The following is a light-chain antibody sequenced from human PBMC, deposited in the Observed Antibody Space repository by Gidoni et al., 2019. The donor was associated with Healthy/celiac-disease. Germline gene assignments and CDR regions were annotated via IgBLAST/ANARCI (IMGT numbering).Light chain of an antibody. CDR2: QDS. J-gene: IGLJ1*01. Sequence: SYELTPPPSVTVSPGTTASITCSGDKLGDKYACWYQQKPGQSPVLVIYQDSKRPSGIPARFSGSNSGNTATLTISGTQAMDEADYYCQAWDSSTARYVFGTGTKVTVL. V-gene: IGLV3-1*01. CDR1: KLGDKY. CDR3: QAWDSSTARYV.